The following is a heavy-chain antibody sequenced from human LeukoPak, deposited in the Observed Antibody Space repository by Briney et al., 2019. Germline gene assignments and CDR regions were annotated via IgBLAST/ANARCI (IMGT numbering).Heavy chain of an antibody. Sequence: ASVKVSCKASGYTFTSYGISWVRQAPGQGFEWMGWISAYNGNTNYAQKLQGRVTMTTDTSTSTAYMELRSLRSDDTAVYYCARDLDGRRYSYGLYFDYWGQGTLVTVSS. CDR3: ARDLDGRRYSYGLYFDY. CDR1: GYTFTSYG. D-gene: IGHD5-18*01. J-gene: IGHJ4*02. CDR2: ISAYNGNT. V-gene: IGHV1-18*01.